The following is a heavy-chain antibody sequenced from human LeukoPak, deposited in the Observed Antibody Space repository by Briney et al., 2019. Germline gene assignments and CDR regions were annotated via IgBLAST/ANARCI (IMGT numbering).Heavy chain of an antibody. Sequence: ASVKVSCKASGYTFTGYYMHWVRQAPGQGLEWMGRINPNSGGTNYAQTFQGRVTMTRDTSISTAYMELSRLRSDDTAVYYCARDRYYYGSGSYYNRGNWFDPWGQGTLVTVSS. V-gene: IGHV1-2*06. D-gene: IGHD3-10*01. CDR2: INPNSGGT. CDR3: ARDRYYYGSGSYYNRGNWFDP. CDR1: GYTFTGYY. J-gene: IGHJ5*02.